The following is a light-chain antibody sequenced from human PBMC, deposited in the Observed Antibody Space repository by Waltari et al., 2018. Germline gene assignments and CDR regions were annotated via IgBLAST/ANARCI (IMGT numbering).Light chain of an antibody. V-gene: IGLV2-14*01. J-gene: IGLJ2*01. Sequence: QSALTQPASVSGSPGQSITISCTGTSSDGGGYNYVSWYQQHPGKAPKLMIYDVSDRPSGVSKRFSGSKAGNTASLTISVLQAEDEADYYCSSYTSSSTVVFGGGTKLTVL. CDR1: SSDGGGYNY. CDR2: DVS. CDR3: SSYTSSSTVV.